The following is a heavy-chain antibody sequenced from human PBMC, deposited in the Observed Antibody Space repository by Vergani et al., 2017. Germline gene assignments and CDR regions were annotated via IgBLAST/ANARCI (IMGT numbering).Heavy chain of an antibody. CDR2: IYYSGST. CDR3: AREAGYYDSSGYYGY. D-gene: IGHD3-22*01. Sequence: QLQLQESGPGLVKPSETLSLTCTVSGGSISSSSYYWGWIRQPPGKGLEWIGSIYYSGSTYYNPSLKSRVTISVDTSKNQFSLKLSSVTAADTAVYYCAREAGYYDSSGYYGYWGQGTLVTVSA. J-gene: IGHJ4*02. V-gene: IGHV4-39*07. CDR1: GGSISSSSYY.